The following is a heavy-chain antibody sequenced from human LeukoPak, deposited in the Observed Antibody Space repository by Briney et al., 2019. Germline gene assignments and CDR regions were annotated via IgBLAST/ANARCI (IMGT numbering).Heavy chain of an antibody. CDR3: ARVIAAAGTCWFDP. Sequence: PSETLSLTCTVSGGSISGYYWSWIRQPPGKGLEWIGSIYYSGSTYFNPSLKSRVTISVDTSKNQFSLKLSSVTAADTAVYYCARVIAAAGTCWFDPWGQGTLVTVSS. J-gene: IGHJ5*02. CDR2: IYYSGST. D-gene: IGHD6-13*01. V-gene: IGHV4-39*01. CDR1: GGSISGYY.